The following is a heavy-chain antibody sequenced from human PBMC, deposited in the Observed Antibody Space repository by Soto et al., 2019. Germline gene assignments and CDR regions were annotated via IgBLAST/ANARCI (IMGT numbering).Heavy chain of an antibody. Sequence: SVKVSCKASGGTFNTYTINWVRQAPGRGLEWMGQVIPMYDSVNYAESFQGRVTITADKSTNIAYMELSSLRSEDTALYVGAICSRCSGNYRVLHWGQGTRFTDPS. D-gene: IGHD2-2*01. J-gene: IGHJ4*02. CDR1: GGTFNTYT. V-gene: IGHV1-69*06. CDR2: VIPMYDSV. CDR3: AICSRCSGNYRVLH.